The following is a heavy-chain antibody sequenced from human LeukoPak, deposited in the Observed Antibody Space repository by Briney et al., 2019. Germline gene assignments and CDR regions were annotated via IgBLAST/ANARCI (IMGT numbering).Heavy chain of an antibody. D-gene: IGHD1-14*01. CDR1: GGSISSGSHY. Sequence: PSETLSLTCTVSGGSISSGSHYWSWIRQPAGKGLEWIVRIYTSGSTNYNPSLKSRVTISVDTSKNQFSLKLSSVTVAETAVYYCARGSRSYPKTGAFDIGGQGTMVTVSA. J-gene: IGHJ3*02. V-gene: IGHV4-61*02. CDR3: ARGSRSYPKTGAFDI. CDR2: IYTSGST.